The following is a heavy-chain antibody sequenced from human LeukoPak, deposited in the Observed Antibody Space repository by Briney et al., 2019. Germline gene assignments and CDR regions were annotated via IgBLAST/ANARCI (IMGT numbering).Heavy chain of an antibody. Sequence: SETLSLTCTVSGGSISSGSYYWSWIRQPAGKGLEWIGRIYTSGSTNYNPSLKSRVTISVDTSKNQFSLKLSSVTAADTAVYYCARRAVPGYYYYMDVWGKGTTVTISS. CDR3: ARRAVPGYYYYMDV. CDR2: IYTSGST. CDR1: GGSISSGSYY. J-gene: IGHJ6*03. V-gene: IGHV4-61*02. D-gene: IGHD2-2*01.